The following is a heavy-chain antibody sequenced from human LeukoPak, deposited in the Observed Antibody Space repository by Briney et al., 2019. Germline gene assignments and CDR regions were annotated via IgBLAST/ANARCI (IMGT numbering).Heavy chain of an antibody. J-gene: IGHJ4*02. Sequence: SETLSLTCSVSGGSISSYYWTWIRQPPGEGLEWIGYVYYSGSTKYNPSLESRVTISVDTSKNQFSLKLSSVTAADTAVYYCARSATYYYDSSGYYFDYWGQGTLVTVSS. CDR3: ARSATYYYDSSGYYFDY. D-gene: IGHD3-22*01. CDR2: VYYSGST. V-gene: IGHV4-59*01. CDR1: GGSISSYY.